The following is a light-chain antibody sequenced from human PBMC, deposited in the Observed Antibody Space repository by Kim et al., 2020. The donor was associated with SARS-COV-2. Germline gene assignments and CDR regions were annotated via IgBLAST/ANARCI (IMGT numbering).Light chain of an antibody. CDR2: DVD. CDR1: SSDVGGYDY. Sequence: GQSITISCTGTSSDVGGYDYVSWYQQHPGKAPKLIIYDVDKRPSGISNRFSGSKSGNTASLTISGLQAEDEADYYCSSYTSSSTVIFGGGTQLTVL. V-gene: IGLV2-14*03. CDR3: SSYTSSSTVI. J-gene: IGLJ2*01.